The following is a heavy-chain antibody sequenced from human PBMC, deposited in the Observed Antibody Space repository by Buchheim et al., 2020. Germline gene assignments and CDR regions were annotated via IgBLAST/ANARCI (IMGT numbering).Heavy chain of an antibody. D-gene: IGHD1-26*01. CDR3: ARDSGVIVGASSDAFDI. CDR2: IYYSGSP. V-gene: IGHV4-30-4*07. CDR1: GGSISSGGYS. J-gene: IGHJ3*02. Sequence: QVQLQESGPGLVKPSQTLSLTCAVSGGSISSGGYSWSWIRQPPGKGLEWIGYIYYSGSPYYNPSLKSRVTISVATSQKQFSLKLSSVTAADTAVYYCARDSGVIVGASSDAFDIWGQGT.